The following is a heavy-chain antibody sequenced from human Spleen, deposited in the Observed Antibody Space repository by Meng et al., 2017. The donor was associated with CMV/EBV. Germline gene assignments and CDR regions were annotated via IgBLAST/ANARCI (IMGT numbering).Heavy chain of an antibody. D-gene: IGHD6-6*01. V-gene: IGHV4-34*01. CDR3: ARGRVEGRPYLAY. CDR1: GGSFSGYF. Sequence: GSLRLSCAVYGGSFSGYFWSWIRQPPGEGLEWIGEINHSGSTYYNPSLKSRVTISVDTSKNQFSLILSSVTAADTAVYYCARGRVEGRPYLAYWGQGTLVTVSS. J-gene: IGHJ4*02. CDR2: INHSGST.